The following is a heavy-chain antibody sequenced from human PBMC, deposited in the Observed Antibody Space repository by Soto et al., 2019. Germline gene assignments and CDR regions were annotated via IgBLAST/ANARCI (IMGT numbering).Heavy chain of an antibody. CDR2: ISGSGDTT. CDR3: AKGHPGGSCYSGLDC. CDR1: GFTLSTFA. D-gene: IGHD2-15*01. Sequence: SLRLSCAASGFTLSTFAMTWVRQAPGKGLEWVLCISGSGDTTYYADSVKGRFTISRDTSKNTVYLQMNSLRVDDTAVYYCAKGHPGGSCYSGLDCWGQGTLVTVSS. V-gene: IGHV3-23*01. J-gene: IGHJ4*02.